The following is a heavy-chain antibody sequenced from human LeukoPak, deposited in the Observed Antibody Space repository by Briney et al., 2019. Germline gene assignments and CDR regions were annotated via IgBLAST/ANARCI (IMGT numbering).Heavy chain of an antibody. D-gene: IGHD3-22*01. Sequence: ASVKVSCKASGYTFTGYYMHWVRQAPGQGLEWMGWISAYNGNTNYAQKLQGRVTMTTDTSTSTAYMELRSLRSDDTAVYYCARPVYDSSDYDAFDIWGQGTMVTVSS. CDR3: ARPVYDSSDYDAFDI. V-gene: IGHV1-18*04. CDR2: ISAYNGNT. CDR1: GYTFTGYY. J-gene: IGHJ3*02.